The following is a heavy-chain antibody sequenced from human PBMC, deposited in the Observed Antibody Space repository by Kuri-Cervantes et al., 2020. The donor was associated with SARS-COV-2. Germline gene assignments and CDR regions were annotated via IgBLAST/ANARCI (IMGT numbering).Heavy chain of an antibody. V-gene: IGHV1-18*01. CDR3: ARDPNYDSSGYYGLTFDY. J-gene: IGHJ4*02. D-gene: IGHD3-22*01. CDR2: ISAYNGNT. CDR1: GYTFTGYG. Sequence: ASVKVSCKASGYTFTGYGISWVRQAPGQGLEWMGWISAYNGNTNYAQKLQGRVTMTTDTSTSTAYMELRSPRSDDTAVYYCARDPNYDSSGYYGLTFDYWGQGTLVTVSS.